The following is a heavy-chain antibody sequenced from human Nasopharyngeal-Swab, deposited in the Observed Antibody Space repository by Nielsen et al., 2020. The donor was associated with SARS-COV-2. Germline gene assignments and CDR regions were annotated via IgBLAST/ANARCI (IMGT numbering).Heavy chain of an antibody. J-gene: IGHJ6*03. CDR2: INAGNGNT. CDR3: ASSTAAGTNYYYYYMDV. Sequence: APREGLEWMGWINAGNGNTKYSQKFQGRVTITRDTSASTAYMELSSLRSEDTAVYYCASSTAAGTNYYYYYMDVWGKGTTVTVSS. V-gene: IGHV1-3*01. D-gene: IGHD6-13*01.